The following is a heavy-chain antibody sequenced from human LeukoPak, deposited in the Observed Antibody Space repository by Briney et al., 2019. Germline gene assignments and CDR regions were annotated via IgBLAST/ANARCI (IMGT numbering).Heavy chain of an antibody. D-gene: IGHD5-18*01. CDR2: IYHSGST. CDR1: GGSISSSNW. J-gene: IGHJ4*02. Sequence: SETLSLTCAVSGGSISSSNWWSWVRPPPGKGLEWIGEIYHSGSTNYNPSLKSRVTISVDKSKNQFSLKLSSVTAADTAVYYCARASGYSYGYNYWGQGTLVTVSS. V-gene: IGHV4-4*02. CDR3: ARASGYSYGYNY.